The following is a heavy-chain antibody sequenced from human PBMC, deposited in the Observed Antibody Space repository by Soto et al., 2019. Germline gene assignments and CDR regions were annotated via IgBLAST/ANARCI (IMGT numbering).Heavy chain of an antibody. CDR1: GYTFTSYG. CDR3: ARDGVGYCISTSCLNWFDP. CDR2: ISAYNGNT. J-gene: IGHJ5*02. D-gene: IGHD2-2*03. Sequence: QVQLVQSGAEVKKPGASVKVSCKASGYTFTSYGISWVRQAPGQGLEWMGWISAYNGNTNYAQKLQGRGTMTTDTSTSTAYMELRSLRSDDTAVYYCARDGVGYCISTSCLNWFDPWGQGTLVTVSS. V-gene: IGHV1-18*01.